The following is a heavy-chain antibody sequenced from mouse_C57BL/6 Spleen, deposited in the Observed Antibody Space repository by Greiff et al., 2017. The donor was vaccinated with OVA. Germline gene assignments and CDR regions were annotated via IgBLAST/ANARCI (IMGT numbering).Heavy chain of an antibody. CDR1: GYTFTDYY. D-gene: IGHD1-1*01. J-gene: IGHJ2*01. Sequence: VQLVESGAELVRPGASVKLSCKASGYTFTDYYINWVKQRPGQGLEWIARIYPGSGNTYYNEKFKGKATLTVEKSSSTAYMQLSSLTSEDSAVYFCAREGITTVLDYFYYWGQGTTLTVSS. CDR2: IYPGSGNT. CDR3: AREGITTVLDYFYY. V-gene: IGHV1-76*01.